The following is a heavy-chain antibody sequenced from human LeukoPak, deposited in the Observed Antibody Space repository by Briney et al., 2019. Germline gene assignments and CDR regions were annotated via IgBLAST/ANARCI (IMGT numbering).Heavy chain of an antibody. D-gene: IGHD3-3*01. CDR1: GGSIGTFY. CDR3: VREQRSYDFSSSFYVAHGMDV. CDR2: IYYTGST. V-gene: IGHV4-59*01. Sequence: SETLSLTCTVSGGSIGTFYWSWIRRPPGKGLEWIGYIYYTGSTNHNPSLKSRVTISVDTSKNQVSLRLTSVTAADTAVYYCVREQRSYDFSSSFYVAHGMDVWGQGTTVIVSS. J-gene: IGHJ6*02.